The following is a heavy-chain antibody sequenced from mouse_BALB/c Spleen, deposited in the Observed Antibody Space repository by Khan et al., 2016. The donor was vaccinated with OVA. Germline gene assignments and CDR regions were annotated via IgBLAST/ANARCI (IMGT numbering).Heavy chain of an antibody. J-gene: IGHJ4*01. CDR1: GYSITSGYS. Sequence: EVQLQESGPDLVKPSQSLSLTCTVTGYSITSGYSWHWIRQFPGNKLEWMGYIYHSGSIKYNPSLKSRSSITRDTSKNLFFLQLNAVTTVDTATCCCVRDSNYIDYWGQGTSVTVSS. D-gene: IGHD2-5*01. CDR3: VRDSNYIDY. CDR2: IYHSGSI. V-gene: IGHV3-1*02.